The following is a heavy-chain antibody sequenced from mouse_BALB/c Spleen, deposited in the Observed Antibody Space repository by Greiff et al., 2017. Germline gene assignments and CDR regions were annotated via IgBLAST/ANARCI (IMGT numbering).Heavy chain of an antibody. D-gene: IGHD4-1*02. CDR3: ASSTGTWFAY. Sequence: VTLKESGAELVKPGASVKLSCTASGFNIKDTYMHWVKQRPEQGLEWIGRIDPANGNTKYDPKFQGKATITADTSSNTAYLQLSSLTSEDTAVYYCASSTGTWFAYWGQGTLVTVSA. J-gene: IGHJ3*01. V-gene: IGHV14-3*02. CDR2: IDPANGNT. CDR1: GFNIKDTY.